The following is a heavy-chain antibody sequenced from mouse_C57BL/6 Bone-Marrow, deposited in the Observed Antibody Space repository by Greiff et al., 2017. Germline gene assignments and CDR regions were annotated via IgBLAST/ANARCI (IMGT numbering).Heavy chain of an antibody. CDR2: IYPGDGDT. D-gene: IGHD3-3*01. CDR3: ARSRRDFYAMDY. V-gene: IGHV1-80*01. J-gene: IGHJ4*01. Sequence: VQLQQSGAELVKPGASVKISCKASGYAFSSYWMNWVKPRPGKGLEWIGQIYPGDGDTNYNGKFKGKATLTADKSSSTAYMQLSSLTSEDSAVYFCARSRRDFYAMDYWGQGTSVTVSS. CDR1: GYAFSSYW.